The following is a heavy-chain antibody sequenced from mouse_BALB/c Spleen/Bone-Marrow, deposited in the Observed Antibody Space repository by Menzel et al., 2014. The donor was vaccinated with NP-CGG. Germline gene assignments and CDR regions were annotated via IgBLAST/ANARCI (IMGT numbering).Heavy chain of an antibody. J-gene: IGHJ2*01. CDR3: ASRDSSGYVPDY. V-gene: IGHV1S132*01. CDR1: GYTFTSYW. Sequence: QVQLQQSGAELVKPGASVKLSCKTSGYTFTSYWIQWVKQRPGQGLGWIGEIFPGTGTTYYNEKFKGKATLTIDTSSSTAYMQRSSLTSEDSAVYFCASRDSSGYVPDYWGQGTTLTVSS. CDR2: IFPGTGTT. D-gene: IGHD3-2*01.